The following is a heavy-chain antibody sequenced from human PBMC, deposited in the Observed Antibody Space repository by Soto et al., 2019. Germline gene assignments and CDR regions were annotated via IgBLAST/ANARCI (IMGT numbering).Heavy chain of an antibody. V-gene: IGHV4-31*03. CDR3: ARDRGRDYFDY. J-gene: IGHJ4*02. D-gene: IGHD3-16*01. CDR2: IYYVVST. CDR1: GYSIISGGYY. Sequence: PSETLSLTCTFSGYSIISGGYYWTWILQHPGKGLELIVYIYYVVSTYYIPSLNVRVTISVDTSKNQFSMKLSSVTAADTAVYHCARDRGRDYFDYGGEGTLVTVSS.